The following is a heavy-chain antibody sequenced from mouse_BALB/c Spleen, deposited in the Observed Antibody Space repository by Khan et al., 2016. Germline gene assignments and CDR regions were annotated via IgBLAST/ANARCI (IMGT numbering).Heavy chain of an antibody. D-gene: IGHD2-3*01. CDR3: AADGSFAY. V-gene: IGHV8-12*01. CDR2: IYWDDDK. Sequence: QVPLKESGPGILQPSQTLSLTCSFSGFSLSTSGMGVSWMRQPSGKGLEWLVHIYWDDDKRYNPFQKSRPTISKHTSSNQEFLKITSDDTAATATSFCAADGSFAYWGQGTLVTVSA. J-gene: IGHJ3*01. CDR1: GFSLSTSGMG.